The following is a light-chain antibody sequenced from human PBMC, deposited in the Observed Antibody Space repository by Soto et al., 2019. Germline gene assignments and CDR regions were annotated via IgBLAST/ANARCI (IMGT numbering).Light chain of an antibody. J-gene: IGKJ1*01. Sequence: DIQMTQSPSTLSAYVGDRVTITCRASQSIDIWLAWYQQKPGKAPNLLIYKASSLQTGVPSRFSGSGSGTGFTLTINGLQPDDFATYYCQQYMSYSRTFGQGTKVEIK. CDR2: KAS. CDR3: QQYMSYSRT. CDR1: QSIDIW. V-gene: IGKV1-5*03.